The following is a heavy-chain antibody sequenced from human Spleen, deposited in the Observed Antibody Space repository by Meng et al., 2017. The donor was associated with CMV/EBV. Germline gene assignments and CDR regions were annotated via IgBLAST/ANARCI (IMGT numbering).Heavy chain of an antibody. CDR2: IIPLLGRT. J-gene: IGHJ5*02. D-gene: IGHD1-20*01. CDR1: GGAFSRYA. Sequence: SGGAFSRYAFTWVRQAPGQGLEWMGGIIPLLGRTNYAQKCQGRVTITADKSTTTVFMELTSLRSEDTALYYCARDRYNWNERWFDPWGQGTLVTVSS. V-gene: IGHV1-69*10. CDR3: ARDRYNWNERWFDP.